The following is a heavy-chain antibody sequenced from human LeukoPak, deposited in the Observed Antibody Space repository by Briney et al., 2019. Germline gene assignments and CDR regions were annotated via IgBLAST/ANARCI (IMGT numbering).Heavy chain of an antibody. CDR1: KFTLNNAW. V-gene: IGHV3-15*01. CDR2: IKSEPDGGTT. J-gene: IGHJ4*02. D-gene: IGHD5-18*01. CDR3: TTVDTAMVTEGLCRY. Sequence: PGGSLRLSCAASKFTLNNAWMSWVRQAPGKGLEWVGRIKSEPDGGTTDYAAPVKGRFTISRDDSKNTLYLQMNSLKTEDTAVYYCTTVDTAMVTEGLCRYWGQGTLVTVSS.